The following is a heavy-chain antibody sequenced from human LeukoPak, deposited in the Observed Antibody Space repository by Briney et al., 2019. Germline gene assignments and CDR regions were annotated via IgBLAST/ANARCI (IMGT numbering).Heavy chain of an antibody. V-gene: IGHV4-61*01. CDR3: SGQVSYYYGMDV. CDR1: GGFVSIGSYD. J-gene: IGHJ6*04. Sequence: QTRSLTSTLSGGFVSIGSYDWIWLLQPPLKGLVWTGYIYYSGTINYNSSLKSRVTISVDTSKNQFSLKLSSVTAADTAVYYCSGQVSYYYGMDVWGKGTTVTVSS. CDR2: IYYSGTI.